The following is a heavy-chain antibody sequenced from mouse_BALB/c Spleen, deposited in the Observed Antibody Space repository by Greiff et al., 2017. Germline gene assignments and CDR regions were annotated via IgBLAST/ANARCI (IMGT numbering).Heavy chain of an antibody. V-gene: IGHV1-77*01. CDR1: GYTFTDYV. J-gene: IGHJ3*01. CDR2: IYPGSGST. CDR3: ARPYYGNPFAY. Sequence: VQLQQSGPELVKPGASVKMSCKASGYTFTDYVISWVKQRTGQGLEWIGEIYPGSGSTYYNEKFKGKATLTADKSSNTAYMQRSSLTSEDSAVYFCARPYYGNPFAYWGQGTLVTVSA. D-gene: IGHD2-10*01.